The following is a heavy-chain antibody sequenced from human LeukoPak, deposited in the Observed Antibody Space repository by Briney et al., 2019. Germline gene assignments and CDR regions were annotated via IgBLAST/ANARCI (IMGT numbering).Heavy chain of an antibody. CDR2: IKQDGSEK. Sequence: GGSLRLSCAASGFTFTSSWMSWVRQAPGKGLEWVANIKQDGSEKYYVDSVKGRFTISRDNAKNSLYLQMNSLRAEDTAVYYCARMRGDRLDDAFDIWGQGTMVTVSS. J-gene: IGHJ3*02. V-gene: IGHV3-7*01. CDR3: ARMRGDRLDDAFDI. D-gene: IGHD2-21*02. CDR1: GFTFTSSW.